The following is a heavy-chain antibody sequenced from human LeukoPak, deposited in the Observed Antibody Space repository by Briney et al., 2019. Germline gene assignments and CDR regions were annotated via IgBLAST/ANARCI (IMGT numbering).Heavy chain of an antibody. V-gene: IGHV3-30*18. Sequence: PGGSLRLSCAASGFTFSSYGMHWVRQAPGKGLEWVAVISYDESSKYYADSVRGRFTISRDNSKNTLYLQMNSLRAEDTAVYYCAKSNYHSSGWYSYFDYWGQGTLVTVSS. CDR2: ISYDESSK. CDR3: AKSNYHSSGWYSYFDY. D-gene: IGHD6-19*01. J-gene: IGHJ4*02. CDR1: GFTFSSYG.